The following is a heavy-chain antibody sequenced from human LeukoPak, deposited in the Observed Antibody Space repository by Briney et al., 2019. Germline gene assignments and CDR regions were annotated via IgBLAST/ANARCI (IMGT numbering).Heavy chain of an antibody. Sequence: KPSETLSLTCTVSGGSIISGDSYWSWIRQPPGKGLEWIGYIYYSGSTYYNPSLKSRVTISLNTSRHQFSLNLSSVIAADTAVYYCARDRTVVHTGVPFDIWGQGTMVTVSS. D-gene: IGHD2-15*01. CDR2: IYYSGST. V-gene: IGHV4-30-4*01. CDR3: ARDRTVVHTGVPFDI. CDR1: GGSIISGDSY. J-gene: IGHJ3*02.